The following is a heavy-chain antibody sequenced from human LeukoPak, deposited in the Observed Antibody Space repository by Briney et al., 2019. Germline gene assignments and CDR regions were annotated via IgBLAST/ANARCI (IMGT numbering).Heavy chain of an antibody. CDR3: ARGYDNSKTGY. D-gene: IGHD4-11*01. J-gene: IGHJ4*02. V-gene: IGHV4-34*01. CDR2: IHPSGST. Sequence: SETLSLTCAVHGGSLSGQYWSWIRQPPGKGLEWIGEIHPSGSTNYNPSPESRVIMSLDTSKNQFSLRLSSVTAADTGLYYCARGYDNSKTGYWGQGTLVTVSS. CDR1: GGSLSGQY.